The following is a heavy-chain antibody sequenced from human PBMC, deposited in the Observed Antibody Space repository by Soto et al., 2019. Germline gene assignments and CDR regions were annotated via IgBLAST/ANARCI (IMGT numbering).Heavy chain of an antibody. J-gene: IGHJ5*02. V-gene: IGHV1-2*02. CDR3: ARNNPSNLGWFDP. CDR2: INPNSGGT. Sequence: ASVKVSCKASGYTFTGYYMHWVRQAPGQGLEWMGWINPNSGGTNYAQKFQGRVTMTRDTSISTAYMELSRLRSDDTAVYYCARNNPSNLGWFDPWGQGTLVTVSS. D-gene: IGHD7-27*01. CDR1: GYTFTGYY.